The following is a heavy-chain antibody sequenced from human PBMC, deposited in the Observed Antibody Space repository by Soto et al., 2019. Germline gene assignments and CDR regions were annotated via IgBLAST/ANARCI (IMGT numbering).Heavy chain of an antibody. J-gene: IGHJ4*02. Sequence: SETLSLTCTVSGGSISSYYWSWIRQPPGKGLEWIGYIYYSGSTNYNPSLKSRVTISVDASKNQFSLKLSSVTAADTAVYYCARQVRGVAGDYFDYWGQGTLVTVSS. D-gene: IGHD6-19*01. CDR3: ARQVRGVAGDYFDY. CDR1: GGSISSYY. CDR2: IYYSGST. V-gene: IGHV4-59*08.